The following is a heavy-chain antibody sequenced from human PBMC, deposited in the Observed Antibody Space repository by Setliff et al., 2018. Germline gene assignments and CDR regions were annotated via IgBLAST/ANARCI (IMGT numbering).Heavy chain of an antibody. J-gene: IGHJ4*02. V-gene: IGHV4-34*01. D-gene: IGHD3-16*01. CDR1: GGSFSTYY. Sequence: PSETLSLTCAVYGGSFSTYYWGWIRQPPGKGLEWIGSIYHSGSTYYNPSLKSRVTISVDTSKNQFSLKLSSVTAADTAVYYCARAFGLQYYFDYWGQGTLVTVSS. CDR2: IYHSGST. CDR3: ARAFGLQYYFDY.